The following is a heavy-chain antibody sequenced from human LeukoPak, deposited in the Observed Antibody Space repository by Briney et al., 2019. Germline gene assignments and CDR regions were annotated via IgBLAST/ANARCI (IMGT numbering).Heavy chain of an antibody. D-gene: IGHD2-2*01. Sequence: GGSLRLSCAASGFTFSSYGMSWVRQAPGKGLEWVSAISGSGDSTYYADSVKGRFTISRENSKNTLFLQMNSLRAEDTAVYYCAKGGVVPAAIPLDFDYWGQGTLVTVSS. J-gene: IGHJ4*02. CDR3: AKGGVVPAAIPLDFDY. CDR1: GFTFSSYG. V-gene: IGHV3-23*01. CDR2: ISGSGDST.